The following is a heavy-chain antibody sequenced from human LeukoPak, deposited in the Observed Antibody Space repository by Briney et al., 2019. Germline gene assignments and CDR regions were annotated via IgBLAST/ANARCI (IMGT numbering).Heavy chain of an antibody. Sequence: SVKVSCKASGGTFSSYAISWVRQAPGQGLAWMGGIIPIFGTANYAQKFQGRVTITADESTSTAYMELSSLRSEDTAVYYCARGGDCSSTSCYPSYYYYYMDVWGKGTTVTVSS. CDR3: ARGGDCSSTSCYPSYYYYYMDV. V-gene: IGHV1-69*13. J-gene: IGHJ6*03. CDR2: IIPIFGTA. D-gene: IGHD2-2*01. CDR1: GGTFSSYA.